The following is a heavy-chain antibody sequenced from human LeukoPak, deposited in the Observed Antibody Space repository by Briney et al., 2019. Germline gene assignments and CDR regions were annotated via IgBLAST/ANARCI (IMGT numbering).Heavy chain of an antibody. D-gene: IGHD3-10*01. CDR2: IKQDGGEK. CDR3: RSYRMVRGGPDAFDI. J-gene: IGHJ3*02. CDR1: GFTFSSYW. V-gene: IGHV3-7*02. Sequence: GGSLRLSCAASGFTFSSYWMSWVRQAPGKGLEWVANIKQDGGEKYYVDSVKGRFTISRDNAKNSLYLQMNSLRAEDTAVYYCRSYRMVRGGPDAFDIWGQGTMVTVSS.